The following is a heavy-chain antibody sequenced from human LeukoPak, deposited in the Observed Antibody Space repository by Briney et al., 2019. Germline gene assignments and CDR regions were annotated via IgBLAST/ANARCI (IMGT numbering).Heavy chain of an antibody. Sequence: GGSLRLSCAASGFTFSSYSMNWVRQAPGKGLEWVSSISSSSSYIYYADSVKGRFTISRDNAKNSLYLQMNSLRAEDTAVYYCARVEGDFWSGYYDYWGQGTLVTVSS. J-gene: IGHJ4*02. CDR3: ARVEGDFWSGYYDY. V-gene: IGHV3-21*01. CDR1: GFTFSSYS. CDR2: ISSSSSYI. D-gene: IGHD3-3*01.